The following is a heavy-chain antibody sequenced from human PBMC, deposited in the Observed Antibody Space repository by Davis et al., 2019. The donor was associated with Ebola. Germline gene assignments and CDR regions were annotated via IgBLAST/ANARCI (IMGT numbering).Heavy chain of an antibody. Sequence: PSETLSLTCGVCGGSLSGYYWSWIRRSPGKGLEWIGEIDDDGSTNYHPSLEGRVTISLDTSKNQLSLKLTFVTAADTAVYYCARDFGDGAHFDYWGQGTLVTVSS. CDR3: ARDFGDGAHFDY. V-gene: IGHV4-34*01. D-gene: IGHD3-16*01. CDR2: IDDDGST. CDR1: GGSLSGYY. J-gene: IGHJ4*02.